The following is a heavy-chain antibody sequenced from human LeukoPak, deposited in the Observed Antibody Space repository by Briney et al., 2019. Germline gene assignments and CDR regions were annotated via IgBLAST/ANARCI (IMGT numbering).Heavy chain of an antibody. J-gene: IGHJ4*02. Sequence: GGSPRLSCAASGFTFSSYGMHWVRQAPGKGLEWVAFIRYDGSNKYYADSVKGRFTISRDNSKNTLYLQMNSLRAEDTAVYYCAKRGVDSAYYFDYWGQGTLVTVSS. V-gene: IGHV3-30*02. CDR1: GFTFSSYG. CDR2: IRYDGSNK. CDR3: AKRGVDSAYYFDY. D-gene: IGHD3-9*01.